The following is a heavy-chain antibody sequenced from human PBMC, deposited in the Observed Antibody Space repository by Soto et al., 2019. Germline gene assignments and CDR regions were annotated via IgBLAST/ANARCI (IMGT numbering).Heavy chain of an antibody. V-gene: IGHV3-9*01. D-gene: IGHD1-26*01. J-gene: IGHJ6*03. CDR3: AKVGPLEWDNYYYYYMDV. CDR2: ISWNSGAI. Sequence: GGSLRLSCAASGFTFDDYAMHWVRQAPGKGLEWVSGISWNSGAIGYADSVKGRFTISRDNAKNSLYLQMNSLRADDSALYYCAKVGPLEWDNYYYYYMDVWGKGTTVTVSS. CDR1: GFTFDDYA.